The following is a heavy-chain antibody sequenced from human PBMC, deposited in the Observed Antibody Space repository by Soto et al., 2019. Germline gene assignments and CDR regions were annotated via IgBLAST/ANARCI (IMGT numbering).Heavy chain of an antibody. CDR3: ATYDYGDEDYYYYYMDV. CDR1: GGSISSSSYY. CDR2: IYYSGST. V-gene: IGHV4-39*01. Sequence: SETLSLTCTVSGGSISSSSYYWGWIRQPPGKGLEWIGSIYYSGSTYYNPSLKSRVTISVDTSKNQFSLKLSSVTAADTAVYYCATYDYGDEDYYYYYMDVWGKGTTVTVSS. D-gene: IGHD4-17*01. J-gene: IGHJ6*03.